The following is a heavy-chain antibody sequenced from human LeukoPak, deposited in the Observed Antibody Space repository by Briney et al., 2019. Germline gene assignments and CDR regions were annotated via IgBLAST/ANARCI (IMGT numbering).Heavy chain of an antibody. CDR2: ISYDGSNK. V-gene: IGHV3-30*18. D-gene: IGHD2-2*01. CDR3: AKDLIVVVPAAIIYYYYGMDV. J-gene: IGHJ6*04. Sequence: GRSLRLSCAASGFTFSSYGMRWVRQAPGKGLEWVAVISYDGSNKYYADSVKGRFTISRDNSKNTLYLQMNSLRAEDTAVYYCAKDLIVVVPAAIIYYYYGMDVWGKGTTVTVSS. CDR1: GFTFSSYG.